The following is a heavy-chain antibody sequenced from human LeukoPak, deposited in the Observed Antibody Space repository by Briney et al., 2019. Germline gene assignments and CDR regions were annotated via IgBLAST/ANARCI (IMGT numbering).Heavy chain of an antibody. V-gene: IGHV4-59*01. Sequence: SETLSLTCTVSGGSISSYYWSWIRKPPGKGLEWIGYIYYSGSTNYNPSLKSRVTISVDTSKNQFSLKLSSVTAADTAVYYCARSYSSSWYAFHWFDPWGQGTLVTVSS. CDR3: ARSYSSSWYAFHWFDP. CDR1: GGSISSYY. D-gene: IGHD6-13*01. CDR2: IYYSGST. J-gene: IGHJ5*02.